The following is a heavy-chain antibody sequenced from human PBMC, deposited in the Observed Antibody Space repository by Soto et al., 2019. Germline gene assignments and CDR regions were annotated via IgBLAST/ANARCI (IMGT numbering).Heavy chain of an antibody. J-gene: IGHJ6*02. CDR3: ARAKQQLVNYGLDV. D-gene: IGHD6-13*01. CDR1: GYTFTSYG. CDR2: ISAYNGNT. V-gene: IGHV1-18*04. Sequence: GASVKVSCKASGYTFTSYGISWVRQAPGQGLGWMGWISAYNGNTNYAQKLQGRVTMTTDTSTSTAYMELNSLRAEDTAVYYCARAKQQLVNYGLDVWGQGTTVTVSS.